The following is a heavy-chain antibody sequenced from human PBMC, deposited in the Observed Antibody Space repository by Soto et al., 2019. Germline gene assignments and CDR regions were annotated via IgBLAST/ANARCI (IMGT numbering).Heavy chain of an antibody. J-gene: IGHJ4*02. Sequence: ASVKVSCKASGYTFTGYFMHWVRQAPGQGLEWMGIINPSRGSTTYAQKFQGRVTMTRDTSTSTVYMELISLRSDDTAVYYCARGGDSSGYLDYGGQGTLVTV. CDR1: GYTFTGYF. D-gene: IGHD3-22*01. CDR3: ARGGDSSGYLDY. CDR2: INPSRGST. V-gene: IGHV1-46*03.